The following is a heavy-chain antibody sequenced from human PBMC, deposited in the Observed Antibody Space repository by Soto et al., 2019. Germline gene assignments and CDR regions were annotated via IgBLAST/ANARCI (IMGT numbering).Heavy chain of an antibody. D-gene: IGHD6-13*01. J-gene: IGHJ6*02. CDR1: GFTFSSYG. CDR2: ISYDGSNK. CDR3: AKEGGEIAAAGTGYYYYGMDV. Sequence: QVQLVESGGGVVQPGRSLRLSCAASGFTFSSYGMHWGRQAPGKGLEWVAVISYDGSNKYYADSVKGRFTISRDNSKNTLYLQMNSLRAEDTAVYYCAKEGGEIAAAGTGYYYYGMDVWGQGTTVTVSS. V-gene: IGHV3-30*18.